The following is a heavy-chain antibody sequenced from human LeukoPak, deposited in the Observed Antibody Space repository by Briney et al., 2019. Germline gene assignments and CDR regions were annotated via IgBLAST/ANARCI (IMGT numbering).Heavy chain of an antibody. CDR3: AREKGNSYGYDY. V-gene: IGHV4-59*01. Sequence: PSETLSLTCTVSGGSISSFYWTWIRQPPGKGLEWIGYIYYSGSTNYNPSLKSRVTISVDTSMNQFSLKLSSATAADTAVYYCAREKGNSYGYDYWGQGTLVTVSS. D-gene: IGHD5-18*01. CDR1: GGSISSFY. J-gene: IGHJ4*02. CDR2: IYYSGST.